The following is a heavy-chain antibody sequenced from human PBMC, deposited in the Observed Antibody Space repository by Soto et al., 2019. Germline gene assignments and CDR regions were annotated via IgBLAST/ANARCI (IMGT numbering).Heavy chain of an antibody. CDR1: GYSFTSYW. CDR2: IDPSDSYT. CDR3: ARHIAVAGPDYYYYGMDV. V-gene: IGHV5-10-1*01. Sequence: PGESLKISCKGSGYSFTSYWISWVRQMPGKGLEWMGRIDPSDSYTNYSPSFQGHVTISADKSISTAYLQWSSLKASDTAMYYCARHIAVAGPDYYYYGMDVWGQGTTVTVS. J-gene: IGHJ6*02. D-gene: IGHD6-19*01.